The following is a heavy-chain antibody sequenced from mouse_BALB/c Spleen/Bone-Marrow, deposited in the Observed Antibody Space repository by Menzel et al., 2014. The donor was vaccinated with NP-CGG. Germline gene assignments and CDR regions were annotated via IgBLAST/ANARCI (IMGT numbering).Heavy chain of an antibody. D-gene: IGHD2-1*01. Sequence: QVQLQQSGAELVRPGASVTLSCKASGYTFTGYEMHWVKQTPVHGLEWIGAIDPETGGTAYNQKFKGKATLAADKSSSTAYMELRSLTSEDSAVYYCTRWDGNYGWFAYWGQGTLVTVSA. CDR1: GYTFTGYE. V-gene: IGHV1-15*01. CDR2: IDPETGGT. J-gene: IGHJ3*01. CDR3: TRWDGNYGWFAY.